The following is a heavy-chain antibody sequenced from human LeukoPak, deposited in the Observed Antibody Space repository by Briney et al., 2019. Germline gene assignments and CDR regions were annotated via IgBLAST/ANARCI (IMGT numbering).Heavy chain of an antibody. Sequence: PSETLSLTCTVSGDSISTSTYYWDWIRQPPGKGLEWIGSVSYIGINYYNPSLKSRVTISVATSKNQFSLNLNSLTATDTAIYYCARHGAIAAAGTTPDYWGQGTLVTVSS. D-gene: IGHD6-13*01. CDR3: ARHGAIAAAGTTPDY. CDR2: VSYIGIN. CDR1: GDSISTSTYY. V-gene: IGHV4-39*01. J-gene: IGHJ4*02.